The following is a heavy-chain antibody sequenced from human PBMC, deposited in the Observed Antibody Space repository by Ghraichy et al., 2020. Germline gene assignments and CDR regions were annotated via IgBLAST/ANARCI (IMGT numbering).Heavy chain of an antibody. V-gene: IGHV4-30-4*07. CDR2: IYYSGST. CDR1: GGSISSGGYS. Sequence: SETLSLTCAVSGGSISSGGYSWSWIRQPPGKELEWIGYIYYSGSTYYNPSLKSRVTISVDTSKNQFSLKLSSVTAADTAVYYCARTALRYYYMDVWGKGTSVTGSS. J-gene: IGHJ6*03. CDR3: ARTALRYYYMDV.